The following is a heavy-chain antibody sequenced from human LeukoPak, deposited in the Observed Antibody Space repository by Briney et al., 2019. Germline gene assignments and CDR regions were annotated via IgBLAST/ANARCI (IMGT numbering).Heavy chain of an antibody. D-gene: IGHD3-10*01. Sequence: MTSETLSLTCAVYDGSFSGYYWSWIRQPPGKGLEWIGEINHSGSTNYNPPLKSRVTISVDTSKNQFSLKLSSVTAADTAVYCCARAGYYGPRAYYFDYWGQGTLVTVSS. CDR1: DGSFSGYY. CDR2: INHSGST. CDR3: ARAGYYGPRAYYFDY. J-gene: IGHJ4*02. V-gene: IGHV4-34*01.